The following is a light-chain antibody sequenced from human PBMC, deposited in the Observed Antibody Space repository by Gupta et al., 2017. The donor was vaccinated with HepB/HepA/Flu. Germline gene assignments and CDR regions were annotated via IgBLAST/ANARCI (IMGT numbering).Light chain of an antibody. Sequence: IVLTQSPATLSLSPGERATLSCGASQSVRSNYLAWYQQKPGRAPRLLIYAASRRATGVPDRFSGSGSGTEFTLIISRLEPEDFAVYYCLQDGNSPSTFGGGTRLEIK. CDR1: QSVRSNY. V-gene: IGKV3D-20*01. CDR3: LQDGNSPST. J-gene: IGKJ4*01. CDR2: AAS.